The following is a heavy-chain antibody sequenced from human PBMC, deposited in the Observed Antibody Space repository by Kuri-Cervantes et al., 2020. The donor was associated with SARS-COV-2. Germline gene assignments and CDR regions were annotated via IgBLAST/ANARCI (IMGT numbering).Heavy chain of an antibody. CDR1: GGSISSSSYY. V-gene: IGHV4-61*09. J-gene: IGHJ6*02. CDR2: IYTSGST. CDR3: AGPHFWSGTYGMDV. Sequence: LRLSCTVSGGSISSSSYYWSWIRQPAGKGLEWIGHIYTSGSTHYNPSLKSRVTISVDTSKNQFSLKVSSVTAADTAVYYCAGPHFWSGTYGMDVWGQGTTVTVSS. D-gene: IGHD3-3*02.